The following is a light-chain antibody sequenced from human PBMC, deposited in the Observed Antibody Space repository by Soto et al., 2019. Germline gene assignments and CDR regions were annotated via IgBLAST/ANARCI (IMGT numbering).Light chain of an antibody. CDR3: QHYDSSPT. CDR2: GAS. Sequence: ELVLTQSPGTLSLSPGERATLSCRASQIFPSSYLAWYQQTPGQAPRLLIYGASSRATGIPDRFSGSGSGTDFILTISRLEPEDFAVDYCQHYDSSPTFGGGTKVEIK. V-gene: IGKV3-20*01. CDR1: QIFPSSY. J-gene: IGKJ4*01.